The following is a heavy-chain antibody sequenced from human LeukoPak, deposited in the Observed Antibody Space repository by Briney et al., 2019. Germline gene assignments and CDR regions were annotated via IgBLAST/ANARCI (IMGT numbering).Heavy chain of an antibody. J-gene: IGHJ6*02. V-gene: IGHV1-69*04. Sequence: GASVKVSCKASGGTFSSYAISWVRQAPGQGLEWMGRIIPILGIANYAQKFQGRVTITADKSTSTAYMELSSLRSEDTAMYYCARATGYCSSTSCYLYYGMDVWGQGTTVTVSS. CDR3: ARATGYCSSTSCYLYYGMDV. D-gene: IGHD2-2*01. CDR1: GGTFSSYA. CDR2: IIPILGIA.